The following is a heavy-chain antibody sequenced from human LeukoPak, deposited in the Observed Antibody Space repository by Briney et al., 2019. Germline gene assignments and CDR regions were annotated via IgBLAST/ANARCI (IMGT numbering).Heavy chain of an antibody. J-gene: IGHJ6*02. D-gene: IGHD3-22*01. CDR1: GGSFSNYY. CDR3: ARGMGYFDSSGYYHDYGMDV. Sequence: MPSETLSLTCAVYGGSFSNYYWSWIRQSPGKGLDWIGEINHSGSINYNPSLKSRFTISVDTSKNQFSLKLSSVTAADTAVYYCARGMGYFDSSGYYHDYGMDVWGQETTVTVSS. V-gene: IGHV4-34*01. CDR2: INHSGSI.